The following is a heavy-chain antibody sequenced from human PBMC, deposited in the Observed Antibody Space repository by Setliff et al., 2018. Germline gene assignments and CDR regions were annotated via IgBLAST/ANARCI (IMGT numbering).Heavy chain of an antibody. J-gene: IGHJ5*02. D-gene: IGHD2-21*01. CDR2: SDHSGST. Sequence: PSETLSLTCAVYGESFSNNYWSWIRQPPGEGLEWIGESDHSGSTSYNPSLKSRVTMSVDTSKNQFSLMLTSVTAADTAMYYCARYNSAAGSFDPWGQGTLVTVSS. V-gene: IGHV4-34*10. CDR3: ARYNSAAGSFDP. CDR1: GESFSNNY.